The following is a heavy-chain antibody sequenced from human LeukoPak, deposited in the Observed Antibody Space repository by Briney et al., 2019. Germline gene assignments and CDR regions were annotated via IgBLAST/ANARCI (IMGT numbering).Heavy chain of an antibody. CDR2: ISSSGYI. D-gene: IGHD3-22*01. CDR1: GFAFSTYS. J-gene: IGHJ4*02. Sequence: KPGGSLRLSCAASGFAFSTYSMNWVRQAPGKGLEWVSSISSSGYIYYADSVKGRFTISRDNAKNSLYQQMNSLRAEDTAVYYCARHYDNSGHDYWGQGTLVTVSS. CDR3: ARHYDNSGHDY. V-gene: IGHV3-21*01.